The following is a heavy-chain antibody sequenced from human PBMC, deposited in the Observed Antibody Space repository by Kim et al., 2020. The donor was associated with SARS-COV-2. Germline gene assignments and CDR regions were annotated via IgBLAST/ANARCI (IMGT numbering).Heavy chain of an antibody. V-gene: IGHV3-30*02. Sequence: YHSNAVDDRFPISIDNSLNTLYLQMNRLRAEDTAVYYCAKLWFGETSLDVWGQGTTVTVSS. CDR3: AKLWFGETSLDV. D-gene: IGHD3-10*01. J-gene: IGHJ6*02.